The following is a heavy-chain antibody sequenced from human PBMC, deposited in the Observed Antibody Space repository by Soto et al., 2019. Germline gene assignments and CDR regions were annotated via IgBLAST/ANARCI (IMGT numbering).Heavy chain of an antibody. J-gene: IGHJ6*02. CDR3: ARYPFYYGSGSYYNSPDYYYGMDV. V-gene: IGHV4-59*08. CDR2: IYYSGST. Sequence: SETLSLTCTVSGGSISSYYWSWIRQPPGKGLEWIGYIYYSGSTNYNPSLKSRVTISVDTSKNQFSLKLSSVTAADTAVYYCARYPFYYGSGSYYNSPDYYYGMDVWGQGTTVTVS. CDR1: GGSISSYY. D-gene: IGHD3-10*01.